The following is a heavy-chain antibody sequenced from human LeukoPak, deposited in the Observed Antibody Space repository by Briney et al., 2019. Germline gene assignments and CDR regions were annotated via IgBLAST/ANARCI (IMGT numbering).Heavy chain of an antibody. Sequence: GGSLRLSCAASGFTLSNYWMSWVRQAPGKGLEWVANIKQDGSEKYYVDSVKGRFTISRDNAKNSLYLQMNSLRAEHTAVDYCARATSWYFDYWGQGTLVTVSS. CDR1: GFTLSNYW. J-gene: IGHJ4*02. V-gene: IGHV3-7*01. CDR3: ARATSWYFDY. D-gene: IGHD6-13*01. CDR2: IKQDGSEK.